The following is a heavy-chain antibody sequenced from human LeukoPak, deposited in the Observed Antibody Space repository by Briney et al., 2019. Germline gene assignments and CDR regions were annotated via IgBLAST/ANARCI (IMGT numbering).Heavy chain of an antibody. CDR2: IRYDGSNK. CDR1: GFTFSSYG. D-gene: IGHD2-15*01. V-gene: IGHV3-30*02. CDR3: AKDRSLLPFDY. Sequence: LGGSLRLSCAASGFTFSSYGMYWVRQAPGKGLEGVAFIRYDGSNKYYADSVKGRFTISRDNSKNTLYLQMNSLRAEDTAVYYCAKDRSLLPFDYWGQGTLVTVSS. J-gene: IGHJ4*02.